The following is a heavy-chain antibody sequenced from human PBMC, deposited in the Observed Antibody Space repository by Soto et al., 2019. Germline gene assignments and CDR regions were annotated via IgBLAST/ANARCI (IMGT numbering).Heavy chain of an antibody. CDR1: GFTFSSYS. CDR3: AILWGPYDISPGSPVE. V-gene: IGHV3-21*01. J-gene: IGHJ4*02. D-gene: IGHD3-9*01. Sequence: EVQLVESGGGLVKPGGSLRLSCAASGFTFSSYSMNWVRQAPGKGLEWVSSISSSSYYIFYADSVKGRFTISRDNAKHSLYLHMNSVRAEDTAVYYCAILWGPYDISPGSPVEWGQGTLVTVSS. CDR2: ISSSSYYI.